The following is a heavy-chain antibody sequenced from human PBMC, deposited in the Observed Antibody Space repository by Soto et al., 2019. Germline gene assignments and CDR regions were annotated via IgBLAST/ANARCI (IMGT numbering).Heavy chain of an antibody. Sequence: VASVKVSCKASGYTFSNFYIHWVRQAPGQGLEWMGIINPSGGSTSYAQKFQGRVTMTRDTSTSTVYMELRSLRSEDTAVHYCARADYYGSSGYHFGNWGKESLVTVCS. CDR2: INPSGGST. V-gene: IGHV1-46*01. D-gene: IGHD3-22*01. CDR1: GYTFSNFY. CDR3: ARADYYGSSGYHFGN. J-gene: IGHJ4*02.